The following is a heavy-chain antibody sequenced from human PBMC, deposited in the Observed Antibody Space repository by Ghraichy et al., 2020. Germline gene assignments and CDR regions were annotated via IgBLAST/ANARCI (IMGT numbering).Heavy chain of an antibody. D-gene: IGHD2-15*01. CDR2: IYYSGST. V-gene: IGHV4-59*01. CDR1: GGSISSYY. CDR3: ARDLAGSGDAFDI. Sequence: GSLRLSCTVSGGSISSYYWSWIRQPPGKGLEWIGYIYYSGSTNYNPSLKSRVTISVDTSKNQFSLKLSSVTAADTAVYYCARDLAGSGDAFDIWGQGTMVTVSS. J-gene: IGHJ3*02.